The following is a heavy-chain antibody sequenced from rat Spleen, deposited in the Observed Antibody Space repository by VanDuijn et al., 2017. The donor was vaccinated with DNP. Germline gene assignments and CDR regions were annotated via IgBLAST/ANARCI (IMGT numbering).Heavy chain of an antibody. J-gene: IGHJ2*01. Sequence: EVQLVESGGGLVQPGRSLKLSCAASGFTFSDYNMAWVRQAPKKGLEWVATISPDGHITYSRDSVKGRFTISRDNGKSTLYLQMNSLRSEDMATYYCARRGPAITTRYFDYWGQGVMVTVSS. CDR2: ISPDGHIT. CDR3: ARRGPAITTRYFDY. D-gene: IGHD1-4*01. CDR1: GFTFSDYN. V-gene: IGHV5-7*01.